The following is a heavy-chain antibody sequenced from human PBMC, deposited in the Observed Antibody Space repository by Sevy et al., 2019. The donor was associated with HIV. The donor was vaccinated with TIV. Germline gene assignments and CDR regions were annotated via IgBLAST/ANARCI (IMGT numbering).Heavy chain of an antibody. V-gene: IGHV4-59*12. CDR1: GGSISSYY. D-gene: IGHD3-3*01. J-gene: IGHJ6*02. CDR2: IYYSGST. CDR3: ARLSYYDFWSGYYTAAPGMDV. Sequence: SETLSLTCTVSGGSISSYYWSWIRQPPGKGLEWIGYIYYSGSTNYNPSLKSRVTISVDTSKNQFSLELSSVTAADTAVYYCARLSYYDFWSGYYTAAPGMDVWGQGTTVTVSS.